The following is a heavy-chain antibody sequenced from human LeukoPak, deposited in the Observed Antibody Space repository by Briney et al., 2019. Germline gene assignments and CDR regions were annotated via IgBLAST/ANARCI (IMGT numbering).Heavy chain of an antibody. CDR3: ARGPPYGSGSYYPGDY. Sequence: GGSLRLSCAASGFTFSSHWMHWVRQAPGKGLVWVSRINSDGSSTSYADSVKGRFTISRDNAKNTLYLQMNSLRAEDTAVYYCARGPPYGSGSYYPGDYRGQGTLVTVSS. V-gene: IGHV3-74*01. CDR2: INSDGSST. J-gene: IGHJ4*02. CDR1: GFTFSSHW. D-gene: IGHD3-10*01.